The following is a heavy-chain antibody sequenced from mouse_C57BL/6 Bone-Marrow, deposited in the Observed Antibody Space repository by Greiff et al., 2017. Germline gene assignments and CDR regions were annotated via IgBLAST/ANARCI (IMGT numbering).Heavy chain of an antibody. D-gene: IGHD1-1*01. V-gene: IGHV2-4*01. Sequence: VQLQQSGPGLVQPSQSLSITCTVSGFSLTSYGVHWVRQPPGKGLEWLGVIWSGGSTDYNAALISRLSISKDNSKSQVFFKMNSLQADDNAIYYCAKTSITTVVRGTYYAMDYWGQGTSVTVSS. CDR3: AKTSITTVVRGTYYAMDY. CDR2: IWSGGST. CDR1: GFSLTSYG. J-gene: IGHJ4*01.